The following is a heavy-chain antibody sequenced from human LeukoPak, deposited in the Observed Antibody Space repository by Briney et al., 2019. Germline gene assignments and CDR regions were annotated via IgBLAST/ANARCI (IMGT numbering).Heavy chain of an antibody. V-gene: IGHV5-51*01. CDR3: AIIVATTNDFDS. J-gene: IGHJ4*02. CDR2: IYPSDSDA. Sequence: GESLRISCKGSTYSFNSFWIHWVRQRPGKGLEWMGIIYPSDSDARYSPSFQGQVTFSADKSRSTAYLQWSSLKASDTAIYFCAIIVATTNDFDSWGQGTLVTVSS. CDR1: TYSFNSFW. D-gene: IGHD5-12*01.